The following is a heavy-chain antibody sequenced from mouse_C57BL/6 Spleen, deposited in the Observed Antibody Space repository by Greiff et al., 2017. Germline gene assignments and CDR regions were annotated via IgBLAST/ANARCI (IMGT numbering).Heavy chain of an antibody. V-gene: IGHV14-3*01. CDR1: GFTIKNSY. CDR2: IDPSTGNT. CDR3: ARCPWFAY. J-gene: IGHJ3*01. Sequence: EVQLLQSVAELVRPGASVTLSCTASGFTIKNSYMHWVKQRPEKGLAWIGRIDPSTGNTKYAPTFPGKATITADTSSNTAYLQLSRRTAEDSAIYYCARCPWFAYWGQGTLVTVSA.